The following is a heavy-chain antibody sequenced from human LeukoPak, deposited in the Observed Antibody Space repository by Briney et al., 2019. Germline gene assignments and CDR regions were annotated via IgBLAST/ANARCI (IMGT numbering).Heavy chain of an antibody. V-gene: IGHV3-23*01. CDR2: ISGSGGST. J-gene: IGHJ3*02. CDR3: AKVGPLDTAMVYDAFDI. D-gene: IGHD5-18*01. Sequence: PGGSLRLSCAASGFTFSSYAMSWVRQAPGKGLEWVSAISGSGGSTYYADSVKGRFTISRDNSKNTLYLQMNSLRAEDTAVYYCAKVGPLDTAMVYDAFDIWGQGTMVTVPS. CDR1: GFTFSSYA.